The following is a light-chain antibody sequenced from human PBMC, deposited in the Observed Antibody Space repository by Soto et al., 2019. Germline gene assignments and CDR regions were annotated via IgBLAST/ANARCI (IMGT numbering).Light chain of an antibody. CDR2: GAS. V-gene: IGKV3-20*01. Sequence: EIVLTQSPGTMSLSPGERVTLSCRASQSVRSSYLAWFQQRPGQAPRLLIFGASSRATGIPDRFSGSGSGTDSSLTISRLEPEDFAVYYCHQYGASPLTFGQGTKVEIK. CDR3: HQYGASPLT. CDR1: QSVRSSY. J-gene: IGKJ1*01.